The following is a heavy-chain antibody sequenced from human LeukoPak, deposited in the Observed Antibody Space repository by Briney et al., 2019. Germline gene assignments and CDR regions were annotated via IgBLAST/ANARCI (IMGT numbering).Heavy chain of an antibody. V-gene: IGHV4-39*07. D-gene: IGHD2-2*01. Sequence: SETLSLTCTVSGGSISSSSYYWGWIRQPPGKGLEWIGSIYYSGSTYYNPSLKSRVTISVDTSKNQFSLKLSSVTAADTAVYYCARGIVVVPAATDWFDPWGQRTLVTVSS. CDR1: GGSISSSSYY. CDR3: ARGIVVVPAATDWFDP. CDR2: IYYSGST. J-gene: IGHJ5*02.